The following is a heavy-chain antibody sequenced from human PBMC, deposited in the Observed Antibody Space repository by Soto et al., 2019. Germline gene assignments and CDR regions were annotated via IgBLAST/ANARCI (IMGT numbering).Heavy chain of an antibody. CDR1: GYTFTTYG. CDR2: ISSYNDYT. CDR3: ASDGFDAGLGRCGYGYSPPRYCGMAL. J-gene: IGHJ6*02. Sequence: QVQLVQSGAEVKKPGASVKVSCKASGYTFTTYGISWVRQAPGQGLEWMGWISSYNDYTNYAQKLQGRVTLTTDTSTRATDMRLRSLSTDDTAVYFCASDGFDAGLGRCGYGYSPPRYCGMALWGQWTAVTVSS. V-gene: IGHV1-18*01. D-gene: IGHD5-18*01.